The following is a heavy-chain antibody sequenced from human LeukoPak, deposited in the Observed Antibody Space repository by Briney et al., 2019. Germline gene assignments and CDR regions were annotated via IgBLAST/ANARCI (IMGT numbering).Heavy chain of an antibody. Sequence: GASVKVSCKASGYTFTGYYMHWVRQAPGQGLEWMGWINPNSGGTNYAQKFQGRVTMTRDTSISTAYMELSRLRSDDTAVYYCARDHDSSGRPGGIYYYYYYMDVWGKGTTVTISS. CDR1: GYTFTGYY. CDR2: INPNSGGT. D-gene: IGHD3-22*01. CDR3: ARDHDSSGRPGGIYYYYYYMDV. J-gene: IGHJ6*03. V-gene: IGHV1-2*02.